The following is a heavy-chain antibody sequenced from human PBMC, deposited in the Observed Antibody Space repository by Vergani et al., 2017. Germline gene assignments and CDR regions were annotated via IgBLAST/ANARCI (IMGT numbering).Heavy chain of an antibody. J-gene: IGHJ4*02. D-gene: IGHD5-18*01. CDR3: AKDEVDTAMGRSDY. CDR2: ISWNSGSI. CDR1: GFTFDDYA. V-gene: IGHV3-9*01. Sequence: EVQLVESGGGLVQPGRSLRLSCAASGFTFDDYAMHWVRQAPGKGLEWVSGISWNSGSIGYADSVKGRFTISRDNAKNSLYLQMNSLRAEDTALYYCAKDEVDTAMGRSDYWGQGTLVTVSS.